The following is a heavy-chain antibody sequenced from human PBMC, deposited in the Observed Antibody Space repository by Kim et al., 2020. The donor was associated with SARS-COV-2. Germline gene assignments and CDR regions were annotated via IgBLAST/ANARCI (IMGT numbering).Heavy chain of an antibody. J-gene: IGHJ4*02. CDR2: IYYSGST. CDR3: ARGVVRNDYGDVDDASFDY. V-gene: IGHV4-31*03. Sequence: SETLSLTCTVSGGSISSGGYYWSWIRQHPGKGLEWIGYIYYSGSTYYNPSLKSRVTISVDTSKNQFSLKLSSVTAADTAVYYCARGVVRNDYGDVDDASFDYWGQGTLVTVSS. CDR1: GGSISSGGYY. D-gene: IGHD4-17*01.